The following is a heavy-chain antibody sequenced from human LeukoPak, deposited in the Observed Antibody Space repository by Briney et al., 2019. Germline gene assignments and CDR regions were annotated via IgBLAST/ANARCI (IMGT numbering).Heavy chain of an antibody. CDR1: GFTFSSYA. D-gene: IGHD3-10*01. J-gene: IGHJ6*02. CDR3: AKDRQGSGSTGTYYYYGMDV. V-gene: IGHV3-23*01. Sequence: GGSLRLSCAASGFTFSSYAMNWVRQAPGKGLEWVTVMSGSAVNTDYAESVKGRFTTSRDNSRDTLYLQMNSLRAEDTAVYYCAKDRQGSGSTGTYYYYGMDVWGQGTTVTVSS. CDR2: MSGSAVNT.